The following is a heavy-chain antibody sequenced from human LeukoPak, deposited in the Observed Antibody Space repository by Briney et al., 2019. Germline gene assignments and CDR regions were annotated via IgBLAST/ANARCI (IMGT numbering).Heavy chain of an antibody. D-gene: IGHD2-15*01. V-gene: IGHV1-18*01. CDR1: GYTFTSYG. CDR2: ISAYNGNS. CDR3: ARDGWICCSGGSCLEGSDAFDI. J-gene: IGHJ3*02. Sequence: ASVNVSCKASGYTFTSYGITWVRQAPGQGLEWMGWISAYNGNSNYAQKLQGRVTMTTDTSTSTAYMELRSLRSDDTAVYVCARDGWICCSGGSCLEGSDAFDIWGQGTMVTVSS.